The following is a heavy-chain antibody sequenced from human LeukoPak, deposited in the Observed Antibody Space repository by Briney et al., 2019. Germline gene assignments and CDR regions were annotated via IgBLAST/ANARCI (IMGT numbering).Heavy chain of an antibody. D-gene: IGHD5-18*01. CDR1: GYTFTSYY. CDR3: ARVELRGYSYGSSDY. CDR2: INPSGGYT. J-gene: IGHJ4*02. V-gene: IGHV1-46*01. Sequence: ASVKVSCKASGYTFTSYYLHWVRQAPGQGLEWMGMINPSGGYTKYAQSFEDRVIVTSDTSTTSVYMEVRNLRSEDTAVYYCARVELRGYSYGSSDYWGQGTLVTVSS.